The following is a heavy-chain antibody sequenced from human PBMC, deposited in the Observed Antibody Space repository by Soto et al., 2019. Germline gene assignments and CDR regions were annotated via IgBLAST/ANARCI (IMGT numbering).Heavy chain of an antibody. V-gene: IGHV1-69*06. J-gene: IGHJ6*02. CDR1: GGTFSSYA. Sequence: ASVKVSCKASGGTFSSYAISWVRQAPGQGLEWMGGIIPIFGTANYAQKFQGRVTITADKSTSTAYMELSSLRSEDTAVYYCARDRSFRGRYGMDVWGQGTTVTVS. CDR3: ARDRSFRGRYGMDV. CDR2: IIPIFGTA. D-gene: IGHD3-10*01.